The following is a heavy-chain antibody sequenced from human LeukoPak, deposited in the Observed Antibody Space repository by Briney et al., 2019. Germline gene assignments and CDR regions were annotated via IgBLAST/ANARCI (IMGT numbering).Heavy chain of an antibody. D-gene: IGHD6-19*01. V-gene: IGHV3-21*01. J-gene: IGHJ5*02. CDR3: ARGWRGTEAVAATRRFDP. CDR2: ISSSSSYI. Sequence: GGSLRLSCAASGFTFSSYSMNWVRQAPGKGLEWVSSISSSSSYIYYADSVKGRFTISRDNAKNSLYLQMNSLRAEDTAVYYCARGWRGTEAVAATRRFDPWGQGTLVTVSS. CDR1: GFTFSSYS.